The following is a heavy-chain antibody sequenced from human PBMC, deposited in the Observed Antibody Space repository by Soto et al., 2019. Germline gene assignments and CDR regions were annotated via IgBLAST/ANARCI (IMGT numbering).Heavy chain of an antibody. J-gene: IGHJ4*02. V-gene: IGHV3-23*01. Sequence: EVQLLASGGGLLQPGGSLRLSCTASGFTFNNDAMKWGRQAPGKGLEWVSSISGSGGNTYYADSVKGRFNISRDNSKNTLYLQRISPRAEDTVVYYCAKDPGIAVAGELDYWGQGTLVTVSS. CDR1: GFTFNNDA. CDR2: ISGSGGNT. D-gene: IGHD6-19*01. CDR3: AKDPGIAVAGELDY.